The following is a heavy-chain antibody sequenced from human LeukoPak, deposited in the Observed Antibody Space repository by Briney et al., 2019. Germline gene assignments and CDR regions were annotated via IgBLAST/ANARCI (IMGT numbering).Heavy chain of an antibody. Sequence: GGSLRLSCAGSGFIYSSYAMSWVRQAPGKGLEWVSTISHGGGSTYYADSVKGRFTISRDNSKNTLYLRMNSLRVEDTAEYYCANGGSGLDYFDYWGQGTLVTVTS. CDR2: ISHGGGST. J-gene: IGHJ4*02. D-gene: IGHD3-10*01. CDR3: ANGGSGLDYFDY. CDR1: GFIYSSYA. V-gene: IGHV3-23*01.